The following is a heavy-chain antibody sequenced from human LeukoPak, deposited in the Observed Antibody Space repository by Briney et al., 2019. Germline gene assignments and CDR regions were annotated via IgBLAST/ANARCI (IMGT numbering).Heavy chain of an antibody. CDR1: GFTFDVYG. J-gene: IGHJ6*03. CDR2: IIWNGGST. CDR3: ARTVVVPAAIANYYYYMDV. Sequence: GGSLRLSCAASGFTFDVYGMSWVRQAPGKGVEWVSGIIWNGGSTGYADSVKGRFTISRDNAKNSLYLQMNSLRAEDTALYHCARTVVVPAAIANYYYYMDVWGKGTTVTIPS. V-gene: IGHV3-20*01. D-gene: IGHD2-2*01.